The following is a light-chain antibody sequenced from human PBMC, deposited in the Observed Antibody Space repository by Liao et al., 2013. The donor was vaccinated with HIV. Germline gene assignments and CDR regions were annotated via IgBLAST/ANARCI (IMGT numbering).Light chain of an antibody. CDR1: NLGDKY. CDR3: QAWNSNTGGV. CDR2: QDS. Sequence: SYELAQPPSVSVSPGQTASITCSGDNLGDKYACWYHQRPGQSPVLVIYQDSKRPSGIPERFSGSNSGNTATLTISGTQAMDEADYYCQAWNSNTGGVFGTGTKVTVL. V-gene: IGLV3-1*01. J-gene: IGLJ1*01.